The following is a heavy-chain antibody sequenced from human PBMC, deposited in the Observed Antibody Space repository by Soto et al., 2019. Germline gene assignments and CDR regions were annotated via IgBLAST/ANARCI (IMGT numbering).Heavy chain of an antibody. J-gene: IGHJ2*01. Sequence: SETLSLTCTVSSGSISSGDYYWSWIRQPPGKGLEWIGYIYYSGSTYYNPSLKSRVTISVDTSKNQFSLKLSSVTAADTAVYYCARNLITGTTVWYFDLWGRGTLVTVSS. CDR1: SGSISSGDYY. V-gene: IGHV4-30-4*01. CDR3: ARNLITGTTVWYFDL. D-gene: IGHD1-7*01. CDR2: IYYSGST.